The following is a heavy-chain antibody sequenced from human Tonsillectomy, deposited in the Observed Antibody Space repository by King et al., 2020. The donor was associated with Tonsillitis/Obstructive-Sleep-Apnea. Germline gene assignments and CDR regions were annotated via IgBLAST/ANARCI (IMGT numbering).Heavy chain of an antibody. Sequence: HVQLVESGGGVVQPGRSLRLSCAASGFTFSTYGMHWVRQAPGKGLEWVAVISYDGSNKYYADSVKGRFTISRDNSKNTLYLQMNSLRAEDTAVYYCAKDLYSKGWYEVDYWGQGTLVTVSS. CDR2: ISYDGSNK. CDR1: GFTFSTYG. D-gene: IGHD6-19*01. V-gene: IGHV3-30*18. J-gene: IGHJ4*02. CDR3: AKDLYSKGWYEVDY.